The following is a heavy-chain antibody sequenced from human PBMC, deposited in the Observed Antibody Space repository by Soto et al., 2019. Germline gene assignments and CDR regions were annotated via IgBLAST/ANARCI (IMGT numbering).Heavy chain of an antibody. CDR3: ARGGYSYGYSRFDP. CDR1: GGTFSSYA. Sequence: ASVKVSCKASGGTFSSYAISWVRQAPGQGLEWMGGIIPIFGTANYAQKFQGRVTITADKSTSTAYMELSSLRSEDTAVYYCARGGYSYGYSRFDPWGQGTLVTVSS. D-gene: IGHD5-18*01. J-gene: IGHJ5*02. CDR2: IIPIFGTA. V-gene: IGHV1-69*06.